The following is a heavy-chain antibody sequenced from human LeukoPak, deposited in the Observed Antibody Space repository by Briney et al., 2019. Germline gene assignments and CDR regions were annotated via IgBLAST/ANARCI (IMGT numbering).Heavy chain of an antibody. V-gene: IGHV3-23*01. D-gene: IGHD6-19*01. CDR1: GFTFSSYA. CDR2: ISGSGGST. Sequence: QPGGSLRLSCAASGFTFSSYAMSWVRQAPGKGLGWVSAISGSGGSTYYADSVKGRFTISRDNSKNTLYLQMNSLRAEDTAVYYCAKAVLYSSGLFDYWGQGTLVTVSS. CDR3: AKAVLYSSGLFDY. J-gene: IGHJ4*02.